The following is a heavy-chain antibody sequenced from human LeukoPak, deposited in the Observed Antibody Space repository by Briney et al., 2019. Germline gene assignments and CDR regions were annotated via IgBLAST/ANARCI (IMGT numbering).Heavy chain of an antibody. Sequence: GGSLRLSCAASGFTFSDYNMNWVRQAPGKGLEWVSYITNGGSTIHHADSVKGRFTISRDNAKKTLYLQMNSLRVEDTAVYYCAKRIGDYWGQGTLVTVSS. CDR3: AKRIGDY. D-gene: IGHD2-15*01. V-gene: IGHV3-11*01. J-gene: IGHJ4*02. CDR2: ITNGGSTI. CDR1: GFTFSDYN.